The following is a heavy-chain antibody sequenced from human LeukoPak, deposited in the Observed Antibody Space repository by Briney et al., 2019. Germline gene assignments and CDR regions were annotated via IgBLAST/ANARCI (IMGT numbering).Heavy chain of an antibody. CDR2: INHSGST. CDR3: ATLAQREYCSSTSCYRRRDDAFDI. CDR1: GGSFSGYY. J-gene: IGHJ3*02. D-gene: IGHD2-2*01. Sequence: SETLSLTCAVYGGSFSGYYWSWIRQPPGKGLEWIGEINHSGSTNYNPSLKSRVTISVDTSKNQFSLKLSSVTAADTAVYYCATLAQREYCSSTSCYRRRDDAFDIWGQGTMVTVSS. V-gene: IGHV4-34*01.